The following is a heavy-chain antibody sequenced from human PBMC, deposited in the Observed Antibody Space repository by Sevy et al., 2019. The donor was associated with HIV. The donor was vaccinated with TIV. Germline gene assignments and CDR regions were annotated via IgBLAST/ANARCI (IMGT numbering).Heavy chain of an antibody. CDR1: GGTFSSYA. CDR2: IIPIFGTA. J-gene: IGHJ3*02. CDR3: ARDLGITMIGGAFDI. V-gene: IGHV1-69*13. D-gene: IGHD3-22*01. Sequence: ASVKVSCKASGGTFSSYAISWVRQAPGQGLEWMGGIIPIFGTANYAQKFQGRVTITADESTSTAYMELSSLRSEDTAVYYCARDLGITMIGGAFDIWGQRTMVTVSS.